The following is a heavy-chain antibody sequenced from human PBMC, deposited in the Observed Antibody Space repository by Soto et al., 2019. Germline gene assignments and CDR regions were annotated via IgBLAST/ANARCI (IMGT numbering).Heavy chain of an antibody. D-gene: IGHD1-1*01. CDR2: ISWNSGST. CDR1: EFTFSDYA. V-gene: IGHV3-9*01. CDR3: AKLGDRWKAPFDH. J-gene: IGHJ4*02. Sequence: EVQLVESGGGLVQPGRSLRLSCVASEFTFSDYAMHWVRQAPGKGLEWVSGISWNSGSTAYADSVKGRFTISRDNAKNSLYLQMDSVRPEDTALYYCAKLGDRWKAPFDHWGQATLVTVSS.